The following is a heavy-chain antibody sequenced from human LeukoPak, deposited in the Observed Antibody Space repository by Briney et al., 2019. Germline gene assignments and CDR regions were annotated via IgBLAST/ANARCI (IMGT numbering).Heavy chain of an antibody. J-gene: IGHJ4*02. V-gene: IGHV3-23*01. CDR3: AKVLTRTKGYYFDY. CDR2: ISGSGDST. CDR1: GFTFSSYS. Sequence: GGSLRLSCAASGFTFSSYSMNWVRQAPGKGLEWVSAISGSGDSTYYADSVKGRFTISRDNFKNTLYLQMSSLRAEDTAVYYCAKVLTRTKGYYFDYWGQGTLVTVSS. D-gene: IGHD2-8*01.